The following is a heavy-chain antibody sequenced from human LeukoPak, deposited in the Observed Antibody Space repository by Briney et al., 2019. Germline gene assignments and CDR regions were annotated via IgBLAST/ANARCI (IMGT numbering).Heavy chain of an antibody. D-gene: IGHD2-2*01. CDR2: IKQDGTEK. J-gene: IGHJ4*02. CDR3: GRGGVPASVDF. Sequence: GGSLRLSCAASGFSFTTYWMSWVRQAPGKGLEWVANIKQDGTEKYYVDSVQGRFTISRDNAKNTLYLQMNSLRAEDTAVYYCGRGGVPASVDFWGQGTLLTVSS. CDR1: GFSFTTYW. V-gene: IGHV3-7*01.